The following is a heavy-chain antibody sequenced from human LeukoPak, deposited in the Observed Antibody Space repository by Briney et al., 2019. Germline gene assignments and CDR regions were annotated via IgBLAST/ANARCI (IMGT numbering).Heavy chain of an antibody. J-gene: IGHJ4*02. V-gene: IGHV3-23*01. CDR3: AHGAMYQLDY. D-gene: IGHD2-2*01. CDR1: GFTFSSYA. CDR2: IIGGGGST. Sequence: PGGFLRLSCAASGFTFSSYAMSWVRQAPGKGLEWVSGIIGGGGSTYYADSVKGRFTISGDNSRNTLFLQMNSLRAEDTAVYYCAHGAMYQLDYWGQGTLVTVSS.